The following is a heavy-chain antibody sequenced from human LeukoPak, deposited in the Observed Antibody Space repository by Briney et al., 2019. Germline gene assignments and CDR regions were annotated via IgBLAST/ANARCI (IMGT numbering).Heavy chain of an antibody. CDR2: INHSGST. V-gene: IGHV4-34*01. CDR1: GGSFSGYY. Sequence: SETLSLTCAVYGGSFSGYYWSWIRQPPGKGLEGIGEINHSGSTNYNPSLKSRVTISVDASKNQFSLKLSSVTAADTAVYYCARIAARPRPYYFDYWGQGTLVTVSS. J-gene: IGHJ4*02. CDR3: ARIAARPRPYYFDY. D-gene: IGHD6-6*01.